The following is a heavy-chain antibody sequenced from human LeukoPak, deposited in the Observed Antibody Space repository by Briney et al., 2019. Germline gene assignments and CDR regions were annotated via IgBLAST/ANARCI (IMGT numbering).Heavy chain of an antibody. Sequence: ASVKVSCRASGYTFTSYGITWVRRAPGQGLEWMGWISAYSGNTNYAQKLQGRVTMTTDTSTSTGYMELRSLRPDDTAVYYCARDGDSSGWARVFDYWGQGTLVTVPS. CDR3: ARDGDSSGWARVFDY. J-gene: IGHJ4*02. CDR2: ISAYSGNT. D-gene: IGHD6-19*01. CDR1: GYTFTSYG. V-gene: IGHV1-18*01.